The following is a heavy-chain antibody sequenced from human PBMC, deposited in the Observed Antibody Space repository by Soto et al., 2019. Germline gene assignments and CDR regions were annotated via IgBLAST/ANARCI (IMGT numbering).Heavy chain of an antibody. Sequence: QVQLQESGPGLVKPSETLSLTCTVSGGSIGSYNWNWIRQPPGKGLQWIGYVYYSGSTSFNPSLKSRLTISVDTSKNQFSLKLSSVTAADTAVYYCARERNSGYDVRSWFDTWGQGALVTVSS. CDR1: GGSIGSYN. D-gene: IGHD5-12*01. CDR3: ARERNSGYDVRSWFDT. CDR2: VYYSGST. J-gene: IGHJ5*02. V-gene: IGHV4-59*12.